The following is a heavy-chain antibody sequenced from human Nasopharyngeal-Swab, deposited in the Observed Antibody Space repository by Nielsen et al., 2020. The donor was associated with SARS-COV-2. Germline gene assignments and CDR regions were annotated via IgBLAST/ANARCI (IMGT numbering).Heavy chain of an antibody. CDR2: FDPEDGET. J-gene: IGHJ4*02. V-gene: IGHV1-24*01. CDR3: ATTQYYYDSSGYYSFDY. Sequence: WVRQAPGQGLEWMGGFDPEDGETIYAQKFQGRVTMTEDTSTGTAYMELSSLRSEDTAVYYCATTQYYYDSSGYYSFDYWGQGTLVTVSS. D-gene: IGHD3-22*01.